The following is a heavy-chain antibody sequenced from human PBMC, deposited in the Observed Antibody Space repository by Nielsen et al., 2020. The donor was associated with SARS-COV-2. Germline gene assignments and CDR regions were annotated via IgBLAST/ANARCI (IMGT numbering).Heavy chain of an antibody. Sequence: GGSLRLSCAASGFTFSSYGMHWVRQAPGKGLEWVAVISYDGSNKYYADSVKGRFTISRDSFKNTLYLQMNSLRAEDTAVYYCATPSSGKNYFDYWGQGTLVTVSS. CDR2: ISYDGSNK. CDR3: ATPSSGKNYFDY. CDR1: GFTFSSYG. J-gene: IGHJ4*02. V-gene: IGHV3-33*05. D-gene: IGHD1-26*01.